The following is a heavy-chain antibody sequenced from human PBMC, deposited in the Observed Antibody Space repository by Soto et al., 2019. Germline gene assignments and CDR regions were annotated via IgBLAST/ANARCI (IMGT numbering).Heavy chain of an antibody. V-gene: IGHV4-59*01. Sequence: KPSETLSLTCSVSGGSISGDHWSWVRQPPGKGLEWIGYMYNSGSANNNPSLKSRVTISLDTSKNQVSLKLSSVTAADTAVYYCASGKQLDRFDYWGQGTQVTVSS. CDR3: ASGKQLDRFDY. CDR2: MYNSGSA. J-gene: IGHJ4*02. CDR1: GGSISGDH. D-gene: IGHD5-18*01.